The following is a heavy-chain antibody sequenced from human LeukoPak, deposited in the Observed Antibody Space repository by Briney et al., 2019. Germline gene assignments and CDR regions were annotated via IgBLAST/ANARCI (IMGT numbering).Heavy chain of an antibody. J-gene: IGHJ5*02. D-gene: IGHD3-16*01. CDR3: ARRNPTGGDYFDP. CDR1: GYSFTDYW. V-gene: IGHV5-51*01. Sequence: GESLKISCKGSGYSFTDYWIGWVRQTPGKGLEGMGFVYLDDSRASNSPSFQGQVTLSADKSISTAYLEWSSLTDSDTGVYFCARRNPTGGDYFDPWGQGTLVTVSS. CDR2: VYLDDSRA.